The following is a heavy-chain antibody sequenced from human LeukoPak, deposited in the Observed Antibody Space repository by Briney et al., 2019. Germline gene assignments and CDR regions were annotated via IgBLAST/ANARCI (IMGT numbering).Heavy chain of an antibody. CDR1: GGSISSSNW. J-gene: IGHJ4*02. Sequence: SETLSLTCAVSGGSISSSNWWSWVRQPPGKGLGWIGEIYHSGSTNYNPSLKSRVTISVDKSKNQFSLKLSSVTAADTAVYYCARIDERITMVQGYFDYWGQGTLVTVSS. CDR2: IYHSGST. CDR3: ARIDERITMVQGYFDY. D-gene: IGHD3-10*01. V-gene: IGHV4-4*02.